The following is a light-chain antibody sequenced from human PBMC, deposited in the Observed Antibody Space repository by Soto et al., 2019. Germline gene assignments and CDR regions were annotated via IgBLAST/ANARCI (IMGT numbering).Light chain of an antibody. Sequence: DIQMTQSPSTLSASVGDRITITCRASQSVSTWLAWYQQKPGKAPRFLIYDASSLESGVPSRFSGSGSGTEFTLTISSLQPDDFASYYCQQYNSYPLTFGGGTKVEVK. J-gene: IGKJ4*01. CDR3: QQYNSYPLT. CDR2: DAS. V-gene: IGKV1-5*01. CDR1: QSVSTW.